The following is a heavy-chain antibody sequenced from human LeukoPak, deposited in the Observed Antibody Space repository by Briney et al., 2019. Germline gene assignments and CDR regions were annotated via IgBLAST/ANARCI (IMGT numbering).Heavy chain of an antibody. CDR2: ISAYNGNT. J-gene: IGHJ5*02. Sequence: ASVKVSCKASGYTFTSYGISWVRQAPGQGLEWMGWISAYNGNTNYAQKLQGRVTMTTDTSTSTAYMELRSLRSDDTAVYYCARDHYDFWSGYYTGGWFDPWGQGTLVTVSS. D-gene: IGHD3-3*01. CDR1: GYTFTSYG. V-gene: IGHV1-18*01. CDR3: ARDHYDFWSGYYTGGWFDP.